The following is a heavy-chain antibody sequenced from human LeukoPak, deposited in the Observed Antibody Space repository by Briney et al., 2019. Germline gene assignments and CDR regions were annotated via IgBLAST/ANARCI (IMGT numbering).Heavy chain of an antibody. CDR1: GFSFSTYS. D-gene: IGHD2-2*01. CDR3: AREEVGGPAAYKWYFDL. V-gene: IGHV3-21*01. CDR2: ISSRSDYI. Sequence: PGGSLRLSCAASGFSFSTYSINWVRQAPGKGLEWVSSISSRSDYIYYADSVKGRFTISRDNANNSLYLQMNSLRAEDTAVYYCAREEVGGPAAYKWYFDLWGRGTLVTVSS. J-gene: IGHJ2*01.